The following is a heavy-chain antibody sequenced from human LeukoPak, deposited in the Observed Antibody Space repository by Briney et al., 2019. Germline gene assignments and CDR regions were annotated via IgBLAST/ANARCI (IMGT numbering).Heavy chain of an antibody. CDR1: GYTFTSYY. CDR2: MNPNSGST. Sequence: ASVKVSCKASGYTFTSYYIHWVRQAPGQGREWMGWMNPNSGSTNYAQKFQGRVTMTRDTSISTAYMELSRLRADDTAVYYCSRKCRVGSFSDYGGQGNLVTVS. J-gene: IGHJ1*01. CDR3: SRKCRVGSFSDY. V-gene: IGHV1-2*02. D-gene: IGHD2-15*01.